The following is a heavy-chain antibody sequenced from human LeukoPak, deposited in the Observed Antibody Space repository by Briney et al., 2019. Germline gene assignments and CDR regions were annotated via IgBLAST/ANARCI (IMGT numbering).Heavy chain of an antibody. D-gene: IGHD3-3*02. CDR3: ARVRLADERAWAY. CDR1: GYTFSDFY. CDR2: ITPKSGDT. V-gene: IGHV1-2*02. Sequence: GASVKVSWKASGYTFSDFYIHWVRQAPGQGLEYVGWITPKSGDTYSPQRFQGRVTMTRDASISTAYMELSSLRSDDTAVYFCARVRLADERAWAYWGQGTLVTVSS. J-gene: IGHJ4*02.